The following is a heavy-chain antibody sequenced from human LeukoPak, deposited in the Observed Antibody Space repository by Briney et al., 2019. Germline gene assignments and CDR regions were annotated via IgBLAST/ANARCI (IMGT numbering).Heavy chain of an antibody. J-gene: IGHJ4*02. Sequence: GESLKISCQGSGYSFTNYWIGWVRQMPGKGLEWMGIIYPDDSDTRFSPSFQGQVTISADKSITTAYLHWSSLKASDTAMYYCARRRDSTGGYFDYWGQGTLVTVSS. V-gene: IGHV5-51*01. D-gene: IGHD1-1*01. CDR3: ARRRDSTGGYFDY. CDR1: GYSFTNYW. CDR2: IYPDDSDT.